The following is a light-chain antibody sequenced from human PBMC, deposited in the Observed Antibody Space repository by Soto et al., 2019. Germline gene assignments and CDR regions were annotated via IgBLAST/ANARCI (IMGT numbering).Light chain of an antibody. J-gene: IGKJ2*01. Sequence: EIVMTQSPATLSLSPGERAALSCRASQSINSELAWYQQKPGQPPRLLIYGASTRATGVPARFTGSESGSEFTLTLSGLQSEDFAVYYCQQGHNWPLTFRQGTRLEI. V-gene: IGKV3-15*01. CDR3: QQGHNWPLT. CDR2: GAS. CDR1: QSINSE.